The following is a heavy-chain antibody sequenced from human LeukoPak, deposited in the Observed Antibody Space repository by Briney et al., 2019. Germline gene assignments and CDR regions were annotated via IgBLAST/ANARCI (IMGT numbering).Heavy chain of an antibody. D-gene: IGHD4-17*01. J-gene: IGHJ3*02. CDR2: ISYIGST. V-gene: IGHV4-59*11. CDR3: ARDLVTVTKGFDI. CDR1: DDSFSSHY. Sequence: SETLSLTCAVSDDSFSSHYWTWIRQPPGKGLEGIGYISYIGSTNYNPSLTSRVTISIDTSRNQFSLRLGSVTAADTAVYYCARDLVTVTKGFDIWGQGTMVSVSS.